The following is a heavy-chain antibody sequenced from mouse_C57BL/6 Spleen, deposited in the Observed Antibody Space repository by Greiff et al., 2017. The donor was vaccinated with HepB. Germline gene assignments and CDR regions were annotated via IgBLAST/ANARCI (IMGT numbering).Heavy chain of an antibody. D-gene: IGHD2-3*01. CDR2: ISYDGSN. CDR1: GYSITSGYY. Sequence: EVKLEESGPGLVKPSQSLSLTCSVTGYSITSGYYWNWIRQFPGNKLEWMGYISYDGSNNYNPSLKNRISITRDTSKNKFFLKLNSVTTEDTAIYYCARDSYDGLRVRGFAYWGQGTLVTVSA. V-gene: IGHV3-6*01. J-gene: IGHJ3*01. CDR3: ARDSYDGLRVRGFAY.